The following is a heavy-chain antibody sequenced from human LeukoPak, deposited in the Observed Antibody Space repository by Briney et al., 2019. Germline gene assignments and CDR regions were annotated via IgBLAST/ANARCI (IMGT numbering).Heavy chain of an antibody. Sequence: SETLSLTFTVSGGSIRSSSYYWGWIRQPPGKGLEWTGSIYYSRSTYYNPSLKHQQTISVDTSKNQFSLKLSAVNAADTAVYYCARAIGEAGPARDYWGQGTLVTVS. CDR3: ARAIGEAGPARDY. J-gene: IGHJ4*02. CDR2: IYYSRST. V-gene: IGHV4-39*07. D-gene: IGHD6-13*01. CDR1: GGSIRSSSYY.